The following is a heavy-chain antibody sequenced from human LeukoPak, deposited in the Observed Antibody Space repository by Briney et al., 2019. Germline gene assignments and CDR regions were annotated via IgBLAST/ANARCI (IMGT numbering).Heavy chain of an antibody. Sequence: GGSLRLSCAASGFTFSSYGMHWVRQAPGKGLEWVAVISYDGSNKYYADSVKGRFTISRDNSKNTLYLQMNSLRAEDTAVYYCARDRGQLRFLEWLFDYWGQGTLVTVSS. CDR3: ARDRGQLRFLEWLFDY. CDR1: GFTFSSYG. D-gene: IGHD3-3*01. V-gene: IGHV3-30*03. J-gene: IGHJ4*02. CDR2: ISYDGSNK.